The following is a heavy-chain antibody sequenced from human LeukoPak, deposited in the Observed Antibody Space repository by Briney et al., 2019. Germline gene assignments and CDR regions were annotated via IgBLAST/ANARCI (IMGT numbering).Heavy chain of an antibody. CDR2: IIPLFETA. D-gene: IGHD1-26*01. J-gene: IGHJ4*02. V-gene: IGHV1-69*05. CDR3: ARWEGDPQYFDS. CDR1: GGTFSKYG. Sequence: SVKVFCKVSGGTFSKYGVAWVRQAPRQGLEWMGGIIPLFETANYAQKFEDRVTLTTDESTSTVYMELSSLKSEDTAVYYCARWEGDPQYFDSWGQGTLVTVSS.